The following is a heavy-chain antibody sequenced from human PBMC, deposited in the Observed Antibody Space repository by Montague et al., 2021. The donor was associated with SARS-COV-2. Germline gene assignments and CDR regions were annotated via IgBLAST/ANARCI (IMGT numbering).Heavy chain of an antibody. J-gene: IGHJ6*02. CDR2: IKQDGSEK. CDR1: GFTFSSYW. CDR3: ARDGSGSYSNYYYYGMDV. Sequence: SLRLSCAASGFTFSSYWMSWVRQAPGKGLEWVANIKQDGSEKYYVDSVKGRFTISRDNAKNSLYLQMNSLRAEDTAGYYCARDGSGSYSNYYYYGMDVWGQGTTVTVSS. V-gene: IGHV3-7*01. D-gene: IGHD3-10*01.